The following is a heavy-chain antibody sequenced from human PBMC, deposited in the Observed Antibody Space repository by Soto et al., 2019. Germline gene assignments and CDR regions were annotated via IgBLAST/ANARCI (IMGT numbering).Heavy chain of an antibody. Sequence: SETLSLTCTVSGGSIRGYYWTWIRQSPGKGLEWIGYINYGGTTKYNPFLNSRVTISVGTSQNQISLRLTSVTAADAGVYYCAREVASYGSTYFDYWGKGSLVTVSS. J-gene: IGHJ4*02. CDR3: AREVASYGSTYFDY. CDR2: INYGGTT. D-gene: IGHD5-18*01. CDR1: GGSIRGYY. V-gene: IGHV4-59*01.